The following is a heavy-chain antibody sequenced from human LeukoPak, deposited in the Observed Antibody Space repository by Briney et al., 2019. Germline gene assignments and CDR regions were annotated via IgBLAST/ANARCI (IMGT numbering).Heavy chain of an antibody. V-gene: IGHV3-74*01. Sequence: GGSLRLSCAASGFTFSSYWMHWVRQAPGKGLVWVSRINSDGSSTSYADSVKGRFTISRDKAKNTLYLQMNSLRAEDTAVYCCARVTYYYDSSGYYYWGQGTLVTVSS. CDR1: GFTFSSYW. J-gene: IGHJ4*02. CDR3: ARVTYYYDSSGYYY. D-gene: IGHD3-22*01. CDR2: INSDGSST.